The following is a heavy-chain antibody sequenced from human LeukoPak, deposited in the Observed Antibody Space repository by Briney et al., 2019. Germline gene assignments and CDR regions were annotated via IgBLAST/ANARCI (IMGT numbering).Heavy chain of an antibody. V-gene: IGHV4-39*07. CDR1: GGSISSSSYY. CDR2: IYYSGST. D-gene: IGHD5-12*01. CDR3: ARCSGNGYDYSWLDP. Sequence: SETLSLTCTVSGGSISSSSYYWGWIRQPPGKGLEWIGSIYYSGSTYYNPSLKSRVTISVDTSKNQFSLKLSSVTAADTAVYYCARCSGNGYDYSWLDPWGQGTLVTASS. J-gene: IGHJ5*02.